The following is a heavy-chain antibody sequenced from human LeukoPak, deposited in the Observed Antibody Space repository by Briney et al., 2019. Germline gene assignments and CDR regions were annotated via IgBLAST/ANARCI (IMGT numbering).Heavy chain of an antibody. CDR3: TRTRGCSSTSCYADY. Sequence: GGSLRLSCAASGFTFNNYWMHWVRQAPGKGLEWVSGFDGNGPNTYYADSVKGRWTISRDNSRNTLYLEMNSLRPEDTAIYYCTRTRGCSSTSCYADYWGQGTLVTVSS. J-gene: IGHJ4*02. CDR1: GFTFNNYW. CDR2: FDGNGPNT. D-gene: IGHD2-2*01. V-gene: IGHV3-23*01.